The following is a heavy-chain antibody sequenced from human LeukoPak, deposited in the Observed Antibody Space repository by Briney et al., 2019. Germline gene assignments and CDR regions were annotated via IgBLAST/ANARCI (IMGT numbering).Heavy chain of an antibody. D-gene: IGHD3-16*02. Sequence: PSETLSLTCTVPGGSISSGGYYWSWIRQPPGKGLEWIGYIYHSGSTYYNPSLKSRVTISVDRSKNQFSLKLSSVTAADTAVYYCARGRERGMHYVWGSYRPGGPDDYWGQGTLVTVSS. V-gene: IGHV4-30-2*01. CDR3: ARGRERGMHYVWGSYRPGGPDDY. J-gene: IGHJ4*02. CDR2: IYHSGST. CDR1: GGSISSGGYY.